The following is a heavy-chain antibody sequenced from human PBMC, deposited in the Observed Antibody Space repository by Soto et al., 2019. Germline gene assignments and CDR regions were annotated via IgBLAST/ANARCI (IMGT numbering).Heavy chain of an antibody. CDR3: AKGSLTPGY. CDR1: GGSISSGGYS. CDR2: IYHSGST. Sequence: PSETLSLTCGVSGGSISSGGYSWSWIRQPPGKGLEWIGYIYHSGSTYYNPSLKSRVTISVGTSKNQFSLKLTSVTAEDTAVYYCAKGSLTPGYWGQGTLVTVSS. J-gene: IGHJ4*02. V-gene: IGHV4-30-2*01.